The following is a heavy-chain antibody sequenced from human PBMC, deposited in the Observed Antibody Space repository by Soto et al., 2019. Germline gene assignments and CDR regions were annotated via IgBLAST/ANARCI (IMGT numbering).Heavy chain of an antibody. CDR3: TKRYFGGLDAFDI. D-gene: IGHD3-9*01. Sequence: GGSLRLSCTASGFTFGDYGMGWFRQAPGKGLEWVGFIRSNAYGGTAEYAASVKGRFTISRDDSKSIAYLQMNSLETEDTAVYYCTKRYFGGLDAFDIWGQGTMVTVSS. V-gene: IGHV3-49*03. CDR1: GFTFGDYG. J-gene: IGHJ3*02. CDR2: IRSNAYGGTA.